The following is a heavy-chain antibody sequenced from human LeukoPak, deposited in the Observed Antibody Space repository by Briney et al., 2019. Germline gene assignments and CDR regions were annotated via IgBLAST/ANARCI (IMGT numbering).Heavy chain of an antibody. V-gene: IGHV4-59*01. D-gene: IGHD6-13*01. CDR2: IYPSGST. Sequence: SETLSLTCTVSGASISTYYWSWIRQPPGKGLEWIGYIYPSGSTYYNPSLKSRVTISADADKSQFSLKLRSVTAADTAVYYCARDQISTTWYGAFDIWGQGTMVSVSS. CDR1: GASISTYY. CDR3: ARDQISTTWYGAFDI. J-gene: IGHJ3*02.